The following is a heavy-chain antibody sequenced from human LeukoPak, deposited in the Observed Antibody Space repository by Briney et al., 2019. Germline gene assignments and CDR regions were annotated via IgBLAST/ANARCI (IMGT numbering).Heavy chain of an antibody. V-gene: IGHV4-34*01. CDR1: GGSFSGYY. J-gene: IGHJ4*02. D-gene: IGHD3-9*01. CDR2: INHSGST. CDR3: ARGGYYDILTGTLYYFDY. Sequence: PSGTLSLTCAVYGGSFSGYYWSWIRQPPGKGLEWIGEINHSGSTNYNPSLKSRVTISVDTSKNQFSLKLSSVTAADTAVYYCARGGYYDILTGTLYYFDYWGQGTLVTASS.